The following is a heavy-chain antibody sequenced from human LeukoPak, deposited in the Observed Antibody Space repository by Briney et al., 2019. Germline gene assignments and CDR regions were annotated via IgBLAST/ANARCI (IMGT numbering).Heavy chain of an antibody. Sequence: SETLSLTCTVSGGSISSYYWSWIRQPPGKGLEWIGYIYYSGSTNYNPSLKSRVTISVDTSKNQFSLKLSSVTAADTAVYYCARLVLKDWFDPWGRGTLVTVSS. CDR1: GGSISSYY. J-gene: IGHJ5*02. CDR3: ARLVLKDWFDP. V-gene: IGHV4-59*08. CDR2: IYYSGST.